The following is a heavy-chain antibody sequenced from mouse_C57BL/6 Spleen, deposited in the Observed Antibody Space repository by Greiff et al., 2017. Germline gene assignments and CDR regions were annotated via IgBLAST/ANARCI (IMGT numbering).Heavy chain of an antibody. V-gene: IGHV1-64*01. J-gene: IGHJ2*01. Sequence: VQRVESGAELVKPGASVKLSCKASGYTFTSYWMHWVKQRPGQGLEWIGMIHPNSGSTNYNEKFKSKATLTVDKSSSTAYMQLSSLTSEDSAVYYCARGGNYYFDYWGQGTTLTVSS. CDR3: ARGGNYYFDY. D-gene: IGHD2-1*01. CDR1: GYTFTSYW. CDR2: IHPNSGST.